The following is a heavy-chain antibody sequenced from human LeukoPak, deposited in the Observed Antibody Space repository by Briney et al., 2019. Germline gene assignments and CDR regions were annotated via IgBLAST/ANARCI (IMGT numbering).Heavy chain of an antibody. CDR2: ISAYNGDT. D-gene: IGHD3-22*01. V-gene: IGHV1-18*01. Sequence: ASVKVSCKASGYTFTNYGISWVRQAPGQGLEWMGWISAYNGDTSYAQKLQGRVTMTTDTSTTTAYMELRSLRSDDTAMYYCARGGWYYYESSGYYLIDNWGQGTLVTVSS. CDR3: ARGGWYYYESSGYYLIDN. CDR1: GYTFTNYG. J-gene: IGHJ4*02.